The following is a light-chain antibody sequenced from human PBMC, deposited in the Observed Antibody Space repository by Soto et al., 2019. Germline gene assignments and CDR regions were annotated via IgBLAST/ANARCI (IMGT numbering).Light chain of an antibody. Sequence: DIQMTQSPSTLSGSVGDRVTITCRASQTISSWLAWYQQKPGKAPKLLIYKASTLKSGVPSRFSGSGSETDFTLTISSLQPEDCATYYCLQDYNYPWTFGQGTKVDI. V-gene: IGKV1-5*03. CDR1: QTISSW. CDR3: LQDYNYPWT. CDR2: KAS. J-gene: IGKJ1*01.